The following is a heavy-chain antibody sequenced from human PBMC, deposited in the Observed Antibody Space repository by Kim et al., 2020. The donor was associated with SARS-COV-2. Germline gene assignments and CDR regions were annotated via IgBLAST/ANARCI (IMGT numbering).Heavy chain of an antibody. D-gene: IGHD2-2*01. V-gene: IGHV3-11*06. Sequence: RFTISRDNAKNSLYLQMNSLGAEDTAVYYCARAEDIVVVPAATPGNAFDIWGQGTMVTVSS. J-gene: IGHJ3*02. CDR3: ARAEDIVVVPAATPGNAFDI.